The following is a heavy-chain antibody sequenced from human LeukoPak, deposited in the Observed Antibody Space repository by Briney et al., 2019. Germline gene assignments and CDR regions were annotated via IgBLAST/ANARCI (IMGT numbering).Heavy chain of an antibody. V-gene: IGHV3-23*01. CDR1: GFTFSSYA. J-gene: IGHJ3*02. CDR2: ITGSGGST. D-gene: IGHD3-10*01. CDR3: AKDLAPYYYGSGSYFSAFDI. Sequence: GGSLRLSCAASGFTFSSYAMSWVRQAPGKGLEWVSSITGSGGSTYYADSVKGRFTISRDNSKNTLYLQMNSLRAEDTAVYYCAKDLAPYYYGSGSYFSAFDIWGQGTMVTVSS.